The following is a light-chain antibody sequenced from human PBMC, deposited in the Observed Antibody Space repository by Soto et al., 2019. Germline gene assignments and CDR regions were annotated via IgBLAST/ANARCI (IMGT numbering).Light chain of an antibody. Sequence: EIVLTQSPGTLSLSPGERVTLSCRASQSVSSSYLAWYQQKPGQAPRLLIYSASSRATGIPDRFSGSASGTDFTLTISSLEPDDFAVYYCQQYGTSLYTFGRGTKLQLK. CDR3: QQYGTSLYT. CDR2: SAS. J-gene: IGKJ2*01. CDR1: QSVSSSY. V-gene: IGKV3-20*01.